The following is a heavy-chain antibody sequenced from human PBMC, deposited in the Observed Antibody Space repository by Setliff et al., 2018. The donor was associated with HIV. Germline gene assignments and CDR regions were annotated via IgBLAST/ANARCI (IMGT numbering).Heavy chain of an antibody. D-gene: IGHD2-15*01. Sequence: PGASLKISCKASGYTFTNYWIGWVRQLPGKGLEWMGIFYPGDSDARYSPSFQGQITFSADKSVTTAYLQWSSLKASETAMYYCARQRVVATTKLDAFDIWGQGTMVTVSS. CDR2: FYPGDSDA. CDR3: ARQRVVATTKLDAFDI. J-gene: IGHJ3*02. CDR1: GYTFTNYW. V-gene: IGHV5-51*01.